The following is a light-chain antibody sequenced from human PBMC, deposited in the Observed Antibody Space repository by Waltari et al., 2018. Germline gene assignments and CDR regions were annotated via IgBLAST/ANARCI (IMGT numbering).Light chain of an antibody. CDR1: SSNIGARYD. Sequence: QSVLTQPPSVSGAPGQSVTISCTGSSSNIGARYDVHWYQQVPGAAPKLLIDGNTNRPSGVPDRFSGSKSGTSASLAITGLQAEDDADYYCQSYDSSLSVLFGGGTKLTVL. CDR2: GNT. V-gene: IGLV1-40*01. J-gene: IGLJ2*01. CDR3: QSYDSSLSVL.